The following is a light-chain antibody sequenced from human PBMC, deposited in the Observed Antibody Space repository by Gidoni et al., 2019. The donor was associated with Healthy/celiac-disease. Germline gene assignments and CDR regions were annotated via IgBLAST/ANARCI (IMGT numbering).Light chain of an antibody. CDR2: SNK. V-gene: IGLV1-44*01. J-gene: IGLJ1*01. CDR3: AAWDDSLNGYV. Sequence: QSVLSQPPSASATPAHRVTISCFGSTSNIGSNTVNWYQQLPRPAPKLLIYSNKQRPSGVPDRFSGSKSGTSASLAISGLQSEDEADYYCAAWDDSLNGYVFGTGTKVTVL. CDR1: TSNIGSNT.